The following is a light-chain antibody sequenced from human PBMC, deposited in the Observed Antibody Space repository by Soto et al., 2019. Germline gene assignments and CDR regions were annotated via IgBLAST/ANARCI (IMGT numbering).Light chain of an antibody. CDR2: GAS. J-gene: IGKJ4*01. CDR3: QQYINWPPLT. V-gene: IGKV3-15*01. Sequence: EIVMTQSPATLSASPGERATLSCRASQSVNSHFAWYQQNHGQAPRLLIYGASTRATGIPARFSGSGSGTEFTLTISSLQSEDAAVYYCQQYINWPPLTFGGGTKVEIK. CDR1: QSVNSH.